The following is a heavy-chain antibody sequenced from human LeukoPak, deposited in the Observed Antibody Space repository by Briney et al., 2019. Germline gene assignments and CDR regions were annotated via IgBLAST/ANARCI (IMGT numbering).Heavy chain of an antibody. CDR1: GFAITNYA. D-gene: IGHD2-15*01. V-gene: IGHV1-18*01. CDR2: INAYNGNT. CDR3: ARGAVSRDCSGGSCYHFDI. J-gene: IGHJ3*02. Sequence: GASVKVSCKGSGFAITNYAITWVRQAPGQGLEWMGWINAYNGNTNYAQNLQGRVTMTRDISIRTAYMELSSLRSEDTAVYYCARGAVSRDCSGGSCYHFDIWGQGTMVTVSS.